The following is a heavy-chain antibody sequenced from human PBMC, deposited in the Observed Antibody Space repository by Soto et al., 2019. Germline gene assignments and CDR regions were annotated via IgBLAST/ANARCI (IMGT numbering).Heavy chain of an antibody. J-gene: IGHJ4*02. V-gene: IGHV1-58*01. D-gene: IGHD3-22*01. CDR2: IVVGSGNT. CDR3: AAVFYYYDSSGYIPPPYFDY. CDR1: GFTFTSSA. Sequence: SVKVSCKASGFTFTSSAVQWVRQARGQRLEWIGWIVVGSGNTNYAQKFQERVTITRDMSTSTAYMELSSLRSEDTAVYYCAAVFYYYDSSGYIPPPYFDYWGQGTLVTVSS.